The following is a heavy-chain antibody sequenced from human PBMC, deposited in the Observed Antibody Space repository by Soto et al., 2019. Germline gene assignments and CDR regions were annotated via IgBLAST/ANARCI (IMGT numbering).Heavy chain of an antibody. Sequence: SDTLSLTCAVYGGSFSGYYWSWIRQPPGKGLEWIGEINHSGSTNYNPSLKSRVTISVDTSKNQFSLKLSSVTAADTAVYYCERRRKRGYSYGLDYWGQGTLVPVSS. V-gene: IGHV4-34*01. D-gene: IGHD5-18*01. CDR1: GGSFSGYY. CDR3: ERRRKRGYSYGLDY. J-gene: IGHJ4*02. CDR2: INHSGST.